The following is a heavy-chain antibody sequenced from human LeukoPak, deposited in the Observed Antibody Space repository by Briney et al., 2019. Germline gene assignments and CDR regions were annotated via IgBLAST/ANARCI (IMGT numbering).Heavy chain of an antibody. Sequence: PSETLSLTCTVSGGSISSYYWSWIRQPPGKGLEWIGYIYYSGSTNYNPSLKSRVTISVDTSKNQFSLKLSSVTAADTAVYYCAASLYYGDYEEAAFDIWGQGTMVTVSS. CDR3: AASLYYGDYEEAAFDI. CDR2: IYYSGST. V-gene: IGHV4-59*08. D-gene: IGHD4-17*01. CDR1: GGSISSYY. J-gene: IGHJ3*02.